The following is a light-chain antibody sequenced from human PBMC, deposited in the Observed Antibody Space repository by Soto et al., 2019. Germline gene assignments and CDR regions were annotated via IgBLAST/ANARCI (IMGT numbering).Light chain of an antibody. CDR2: NDN. CDR3: AAWDDSLNGHVV. CDR1: SSNIGNNA. V-gene: IGLV1-36*01. J-gene: IGLJ2*01. Sequence: QSVLTQPPSVSEAPRQRVTISCSGSSSNIGNNAVNWYQQLPGKAPKLLIYNDNQRPSGVPDRFSGSKSGTSGSLAISGLQSEDEGDYYCAAWDDSLNGHVVFGGGTKVTVL.